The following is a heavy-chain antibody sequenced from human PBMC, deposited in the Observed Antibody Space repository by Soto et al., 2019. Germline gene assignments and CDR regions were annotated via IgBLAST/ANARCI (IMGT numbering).Heavy chain of an antibody. V-gene: IGHV4-34*01. CDR1: GGSFSGYY. D-gene: IGHD2-15*01. Sequence: QVQLQQWGAGLLKPSETLSLTCAVYGGSFSGYYWSWIRQPPGKGLEWIGEINHSGSTNYNPSLKSRVNISVDTSKNQFSLKLSSVTAADTAVYYCARGLTGGYCSGGSCSNWFDPWGQGTLVTVSS. J-gene: IGHJ5*02. CDR3: ARGLTGGYCSGGSCSNWFDP. CDR2: INHSGST.